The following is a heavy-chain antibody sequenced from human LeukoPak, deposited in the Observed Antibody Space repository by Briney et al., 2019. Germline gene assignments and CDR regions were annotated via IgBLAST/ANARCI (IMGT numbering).Heavy chain of an antibody. Sequence: ASVKVSCKASGYTFTGYYMHWVRQAPGQGLEWMGWINPNSGGTNYAQKFQGRVTMTRDTSISTAYMELSRLRSDDTAVYYCGRGYSSSWYDAFDIWGQGTMVTVSS. CDR2: INPNSGGT. CDR1: GYTFTGYY. J-gene: IGHJ3*02. CDR3: GRGYSSSWYDAFDI. V-gene: IGHV1-2*02. D-gene: IGHD6-13*01.